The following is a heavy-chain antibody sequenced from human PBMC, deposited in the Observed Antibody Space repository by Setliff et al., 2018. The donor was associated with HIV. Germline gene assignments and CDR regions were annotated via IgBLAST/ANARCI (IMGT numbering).Heavy chain of an antibody. CDR2: IYYSGNT. CDR3: ARAFCSSASCYGGGDAFDI. V-gene: IGHV4-31*02. D-gene: IGHD2-2*01. CDR1: GGSISSGGYY. J-gene: IGHJ3*02. Sequence: PSETLSLTCTVSGGSISSGGYYWSWIRQHPGRGLEWIGYIYYSGNTYYNPSLKSRLTISVDTSKNHFSLKLSSVTAADTAVYYCARAFCSSASCYGGGDAFDIWVQGTMVTVSS.